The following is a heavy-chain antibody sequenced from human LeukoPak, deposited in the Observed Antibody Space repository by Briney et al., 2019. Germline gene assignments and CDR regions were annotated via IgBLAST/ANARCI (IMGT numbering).Heavy chain of an antibody. CDR1: GFTFSSYG. J-gene: IGHJ2*01. Sequence: PGGSLRLSCAASGFTFSSYGMHWVRQAPGKGLEWVAVIWYDGSNKYYAGSVKGRFTISRDNSKNTLYLQMNSLRAEDTAVYYCASETKIFPWYFDLWGRGTLVTVSS. CDR2: IWYDGSNK. V-gene: IGHV3-33*01. CDR3: ASETKIFPWYFDL.